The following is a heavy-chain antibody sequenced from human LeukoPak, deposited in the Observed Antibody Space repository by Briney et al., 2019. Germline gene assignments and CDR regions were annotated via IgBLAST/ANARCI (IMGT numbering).Heavy chain of an antibody. CDR2: IKQDGSEK. CDR1: GFTFSSYW. CDR3: ARDWHRGSSWYSVDNWFDP. D-gene: IGHD6-13*01. V-gene: IGHV3-7*01. Sequence: QTGGSLRLSCAASGFTFSSYWMSWVRQAPGKGLEWVANIKQDGSEKYYVDSVKGRFTISRDNAKNSLYLQMNSLRAEDTAVYYCARDWHRGSSWYSVDNWFDPWGQGTLVTVSS. J-gene: IGHJ5*02.